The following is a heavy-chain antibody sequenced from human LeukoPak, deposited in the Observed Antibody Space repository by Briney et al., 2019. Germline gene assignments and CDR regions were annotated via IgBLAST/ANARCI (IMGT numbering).Heavy chain of an antibody. V-gene: IGHV1-69*13. D-gene: IGHD5-12*01. CDR3: ALAFSGYDRWFPEPPDQ. CDR1: GSAFSGYT. CDR2: IITNLAST. Sequence: ASVKVSCKASGSAFSGYTITWGRQAPGQGLEWVGGIITNLASTNYAQKFQGRVTISADDSTSTAYMQLRSLTSEDTAFYYCALAFSGYDRWFPEPPDQWGQGTLVTVSS. J-gene: IGHJ4*02.